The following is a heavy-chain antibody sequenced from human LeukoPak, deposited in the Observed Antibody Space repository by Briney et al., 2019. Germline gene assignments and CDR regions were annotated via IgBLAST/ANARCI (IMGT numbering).Heavy chain of an antibody. Sequence: PGGSLRLSCAASGFTFSSYGMSWVRQAPGKGLEWVANIKHDGSVQYCVDSVKGRFTISRDNAKNSLYLQMNSLRAEDTAVYYCARDPEDYYDSSAYYDGFDMWGQGTMVTVSS. D-gene: IGHD3-22*01. CDR1: GFTFSSYG. V-gene: IGHV3-7*01. J-gene: IGHJ3*02. CDR3: ARDPEDYYDSSAYYDGFDM. CDR2: IKHDGSVQ.